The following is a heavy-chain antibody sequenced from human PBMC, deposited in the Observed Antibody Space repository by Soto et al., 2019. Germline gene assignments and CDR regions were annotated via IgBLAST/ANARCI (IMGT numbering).Heavy chain of an antibody. D-gene: IGHD1-1*01. V-gene: IGHV5-51*01. CDR1: GHSFTTYW. Sequence: GESLKISCKASGHSFTTYWIAWVRQMPGKGLEWMGIINPGDSDIRYSPSFQGQVTISADNSISTAYLQWSSLKASDTAMYYCERHERFYYYYYGMDVWGQGTAVTVSS. CDR3: ERHERFYYYYYGMDV. CDR2: INPGDSDI. J-gene: IGHJ6*02.